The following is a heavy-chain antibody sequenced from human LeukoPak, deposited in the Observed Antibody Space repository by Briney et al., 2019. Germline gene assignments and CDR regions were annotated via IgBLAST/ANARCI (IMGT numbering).Heavy chain of an antibody. V-gene: IGHV3-74*01. J-gene: IGHJ4*02. CDR2: INSDGSST. Sequence: GGSLRLSCVASGFTFSSHWMHWVRQAPGKGLVWVSRINSDGSSTTYADSVRGRFTISRDNAKNTLYLQMNSLRAEDTAVYYCARCRDPFGYPTDDYWGQGTLVTVSS. CDR1: GFTFSSHW. D-gene: IGHD2-15*01. CDR3: ARCRDPFGYPTDDY.